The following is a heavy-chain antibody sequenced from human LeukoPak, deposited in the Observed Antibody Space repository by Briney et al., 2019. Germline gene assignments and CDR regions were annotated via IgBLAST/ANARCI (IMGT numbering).Heavy chain of an antibody. V-gene: IGHV3-53*01. J-gene: IGHJ6*02. Sequence: PGGSLRLSCAASGFTVSSNYMRWVRQAPGKGLEWVSVIYSGGSTYYADSVKGRFTISRDNSKNTLYLQMNSLRAEDTAVYYCASGRQSLAAAGPGYYYGMDVWGQGTTVTVSS. CDR1: GFTVSSNY. CDR2: IYSGGST. D-gene: IGHD6-13*01. CDR3: ASGRQSLAAAGPGYYYGMDV.